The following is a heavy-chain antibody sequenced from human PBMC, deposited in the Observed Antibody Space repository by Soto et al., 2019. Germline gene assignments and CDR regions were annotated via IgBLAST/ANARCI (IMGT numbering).Heavy chain of an antibody. J-gene: IGHJ4*02. CDR1: GFSLTDTRMG. V-gene: IGHV2-26*01. D-gene: IGHD3-22*01. Sequence: SGPTLVNPTAALTLTCSVSGFSLTDTRMGVSWIRQAPGNALEWLAHIISNDDKSYSTSLKSRLTISKDTSKSQVVLRMTNMDPVDTGRYYCARALFYSDSDGYYFEFDYWGPGTLVTVSS. CDR2: IISNDDK. CDR3: ARALFYSDSDGYYFEFDY.